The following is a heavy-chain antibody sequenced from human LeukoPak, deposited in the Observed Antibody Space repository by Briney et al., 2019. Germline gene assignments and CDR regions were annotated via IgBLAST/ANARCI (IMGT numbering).Heavy chain of an antibody. D-gene: IGHD2-15*01. CDR2: MYHNGST. J-gene: IGHJ5*02. Sequence: KPSETLSLTCTVSDGSISSISYYWGWIRQPPGKGLEWIGSMYHNGSTYYNPSLKSRVTISVDTSKNQFSLKLTSVTAADTAVYYCASAEVVAATRENWFDPWGQGTLVTVSS. V-gene: IGHV4-39*01. CDR3: ASAEVVAATRENWFDP. CDR1: DGSISSISYY.